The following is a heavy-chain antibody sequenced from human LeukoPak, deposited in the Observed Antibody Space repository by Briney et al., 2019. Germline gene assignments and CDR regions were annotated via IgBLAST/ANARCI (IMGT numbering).Heavy chain of an antibody. Sequence: GGSLRLSCAASGFSFDDYGMSWVRQAPGKGLEWVSGINWNGGSTGYADSVKGRLTISRDNAKNSLSLQMNSLRVEDTALYYCARGGISIFGVVIYMDVWGKGTTVTVSS. J-gene: IGHJ6*03. V-gene: IGHV3-20*04. CDR1: GFSFDDYG. CDR3: ARGGISIFGVVIYMDV. CDR2: INWNGGST. D-gene: IGHD3-3*01.